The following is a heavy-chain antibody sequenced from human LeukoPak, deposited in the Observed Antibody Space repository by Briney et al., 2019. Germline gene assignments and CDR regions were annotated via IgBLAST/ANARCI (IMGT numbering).Heavy chain of an antibody. Sequence: GGSLRLSCAASGFTFSSYGMHRVRQAPGKGLEWVAFIRYDGSNKYYADSVKGRFTISRDNSKDTLYLQMNSLRAEDTAVYYCAKDPPGIYSSGWTLAPDYWGQGTLVTVSS. CDR2: IRYDGSNK. CDR3: AKDPPGIYSSGWTLAPDY. CDR1: GFTFSSYG. D-gene: IGHD6-19*01. V-gene: IGHV3-30*02. J-gene: IGHJ4*02.